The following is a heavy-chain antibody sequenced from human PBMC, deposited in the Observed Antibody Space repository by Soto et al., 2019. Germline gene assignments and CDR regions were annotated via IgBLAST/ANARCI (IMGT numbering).Heavy chain of an antibody. J-gene: IGHJ4*02. V-gene: IGHV4-4*02. CDR1: GGSITSNNW. CDR2: IYYSGNT. Sequence: QVQLQESGPGLVKPSGTLSLTCAVSGGSITSNNWWSWVRQPPGKGLEWGGEIYYSGNTNYNPSPRGRVSMSVDKSQNQFSPWLTSVPAADTAVYYCARGFGITSICYFDLWGQGILISVSS. CDR3: ARGFGITSICYFDL. D-gene: IGHD2-2*01.